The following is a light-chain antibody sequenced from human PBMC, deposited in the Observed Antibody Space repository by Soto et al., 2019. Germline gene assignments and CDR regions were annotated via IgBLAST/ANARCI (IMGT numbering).Light chain of an antibody. Sequence: PGERATLSCRASPSVTNYLAWYKQKPGQPPRLLXYGAFNRAAGIPARFSGSGSGTDFTLTISSLEPEDSAVYYCQQRNIWPPVTFGQGTRLEIK. J-gene: IGKJ5*01. CDR1: PSVTNY. CDR2: GAF. V-gene: IGKV3-11*01. CDR3: QQRNIWPPVT.